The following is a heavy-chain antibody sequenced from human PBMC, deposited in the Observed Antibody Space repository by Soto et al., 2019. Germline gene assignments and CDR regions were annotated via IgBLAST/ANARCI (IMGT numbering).Heavy chain of an antibody. J-gene: IGHJ4*02. V-gene: IGHV3-11*01. CDR1: GFTFSHYY. CDR3: ASEGAYCGVDCYSAMGEFDY. CDR2: ISSSGSSI. D-gene: IGHD2-21*01. Sequence: QVQLVESGGGLVKPGGSLRLSCAASGFTFSHYYMSWIRQAPGKGLEGVSYISSSGSSIYYADSVKGRFTISRDNAKNSLLLQMKSLRAEDTAVYFCASEGAYCGVDCYSAMGEFDYWGQGPLVTVSS.